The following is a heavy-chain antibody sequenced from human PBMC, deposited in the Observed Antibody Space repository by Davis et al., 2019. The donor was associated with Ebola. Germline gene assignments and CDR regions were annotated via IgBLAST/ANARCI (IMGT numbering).Heavy chain of an antibody. CDR3: AKDTSNVWFDV. V-gene: IGHV3-23*01. J-gene: IGHJ3*01. D-gene: IGHD6-19*01. CDR1: GFVFSSYV. Sequence: ESLKTPCAASGFVFSSYVMSWVRRAPGKGLEWVSTLGLSADTYYADSVKGRFTISRDNSKNTLHLQMNSLRVEDTAIYYCAKDTSNVWFDVWGQGTMVTVSS. CDR2: LGLSADT.